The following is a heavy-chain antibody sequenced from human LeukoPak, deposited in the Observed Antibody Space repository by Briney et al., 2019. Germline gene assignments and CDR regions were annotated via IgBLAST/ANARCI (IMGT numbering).Heavy chain of an antibody. V-gene: IGHV1-18*01. CDR1: GYTFTTYD. CDR2: ISTYNGNT. D-gene: IGHD2-15*01. J-gene: IGHJ4*02. CDR3: ARTGSGGNYYLDN. Sequence: ASGTVSCKASGYTFTTYDISWVRQAPGQGLEWMGWISTYNGNTYYPQNLQGRVTMTTDTSTSTAYMELRSLRSDDTAIYYCARTGSGGNYYLDNWGQGSLVTVSS.